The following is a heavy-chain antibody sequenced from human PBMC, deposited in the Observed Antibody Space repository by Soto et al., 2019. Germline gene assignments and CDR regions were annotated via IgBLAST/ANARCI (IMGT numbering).Heavy chain of an antibody. J-gene: IGHJ4*02. V-gene: IGHV4-39*01. CDR2: IYYSGST. CDR3: VLGEYCSSTSCYAWDY. D-gene: IGHD2-2*01. Sequence: PSETLSLTCTVSGGPISRSSYYWGWIRQPPGKGLEWIGSIYYSGSTYYTPSLSGRVTISVDTSKNQFSLNLSSVTAADTAVYYCVLGEYCSSTSCYAWDYWGQGTLVTVSS. CDR1: GGPISRSSYY.